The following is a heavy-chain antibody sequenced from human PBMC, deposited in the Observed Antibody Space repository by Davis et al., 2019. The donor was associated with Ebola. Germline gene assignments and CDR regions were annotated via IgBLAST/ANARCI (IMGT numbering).Heavy chain of an antibody. CDR2: IKSKTDGGTT. J-gene: IGHJ4*02. D-gene: IGHD6-13*01. V-gene: IGHV3-15*01. CDR1: GFTFSNAW. Sequence: GESLKISCAASGFTFSNAWMSWVRQAPGKGLEWVGRIKSKTDGGTTDYAAPVKGRFTISRDDSKNTLYLQMNSLKTEDTAVYYCTTTLLDSRIAAAGRTFDYWGQGTLVTVSS. CDR3: TTTLLDSRIAAAGRTFDY.